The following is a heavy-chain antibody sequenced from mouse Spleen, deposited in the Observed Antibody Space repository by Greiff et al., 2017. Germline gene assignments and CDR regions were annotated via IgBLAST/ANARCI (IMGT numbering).Heavy chain of an antibody. CDR3: APYYYGSSYVDAMDY. V-gene: IGHV1-69*02. D-gene: IGHD1-1*01. Sequence: VQLQQPGAELVKPGASVKMSCKASGYTFTSYWITWVKQRPGQGLEWIGEIDPSDSYTNYNQKFKGKATLTVDTSSSTAYMQLSSLTSEDSAVYYCAPYYYGSSYVDAMDYWGQGTSVTVSS. J-gene: IGHJ4*01. CDR2: IDPSDSYT. CDR1: GYTFTSYW.